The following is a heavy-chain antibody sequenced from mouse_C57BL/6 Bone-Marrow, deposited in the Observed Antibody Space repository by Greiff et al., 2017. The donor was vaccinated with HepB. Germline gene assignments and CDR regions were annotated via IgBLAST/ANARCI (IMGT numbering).Heavy chain of an antibody. CDR3: ARGGWCYAMDY. J-gene: IGHJ4*01. V-gene: IGHV1-82*01. Sequence: QVQLQQSGPELVKPGASVKISCKASGYAFSSSWMNWVKQRPGKGLEWIGRIYPGDGDTNYNGKFKGKATLTADKSSSTAYMQLSSPTSEDSAVYFCARGGWCYAMDYWGQGTSVTVSS. D-gene: IGHD3-3*01. CDR1: GYAFSSSW. CDR2: IYPGDGDT.